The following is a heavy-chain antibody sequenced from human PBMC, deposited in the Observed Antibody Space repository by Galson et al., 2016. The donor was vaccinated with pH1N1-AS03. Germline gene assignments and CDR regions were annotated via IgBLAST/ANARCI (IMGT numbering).Heavy chain of an antibody. J-gene: IGHJ3*01. D-gene: IGHD6-13*01. V-gene: IGHV1-2*02. CDR3: VRGSPHSSSTSYAFKF. CDR2: INTDSGGT. CDR1: GYAFTDYY. Sequence: SVKVSCKASGYAFTDYYMHLLRQAPGQGLEWMAWINTDSGGTDYAQKFQGRVTMTRDASISTTYMELSSLRSDDTAVYYCVRGSPHSSSTSYAFKFWGRGTMVTVSS.